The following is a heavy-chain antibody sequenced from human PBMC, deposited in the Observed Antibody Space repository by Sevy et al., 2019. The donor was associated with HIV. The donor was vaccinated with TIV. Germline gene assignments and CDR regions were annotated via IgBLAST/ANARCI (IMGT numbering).Heavy chain of an antibody. Sequence: GGSLRLSCAASEFTFRSYTMSWVRQAPGKGLEWVAGVSGSGGSTFYADSVKGRFTISRDNPKNTLYLQMNSLRAEDTATYYCAKDKYLNGWYYFDYWGHGTLVTVSS. D-gene: IGHD6-19*01. V-gene: IGHV3-23*01. CDR1: EFTFRSYT. J-gene: IGHJ4*01. CDR3: AKDKYLNGWYYFDY. CDR2: VSGSGGST.